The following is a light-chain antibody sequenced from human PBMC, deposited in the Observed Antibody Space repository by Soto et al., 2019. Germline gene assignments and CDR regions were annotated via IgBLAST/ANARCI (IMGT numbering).Light chain of an antibody. V-gene: IGKV3-20*01. CDR2: GAS. J-gene: IGKJ2*01. CDR3: QQYGSSLFT. CDR1: QSVSSSY. Sequence: EIALTQSPGTLSLSPGERATLSCRASQSVSSSYLAWYQQKPGQAPRLLIYGASSRATGIPDRFSGSGSGTDFTLTISRREPEDFAVYYCQQYGSSLFTFGQGPELEIK.